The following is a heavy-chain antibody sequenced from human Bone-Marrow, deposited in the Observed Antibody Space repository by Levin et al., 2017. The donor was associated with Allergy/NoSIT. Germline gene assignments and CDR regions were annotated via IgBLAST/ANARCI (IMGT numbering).Heavy chain of an antibody. CDR2: IGGNGGAT. D-gene: IGHD1-7*01. CDR3: ATGNYVRY. CDR1: GLTFSTYA. Sequence: GGSLRLSCAASGLTFSTYAMSWVRQAPGKGLEWVSKIGGNGGATKYIDSVKDRFTISRDNSRSTLYLHMKSLRPEDTAIYYCATGNYVRYWGQGTLVTVSS. J-gene: IGHJ4*02. V-gene: IGHV3-23*01.